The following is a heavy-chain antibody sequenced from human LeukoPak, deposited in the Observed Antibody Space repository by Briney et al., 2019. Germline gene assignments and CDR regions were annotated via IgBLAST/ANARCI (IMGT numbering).Heavy chain of an antibody. CDR2: INPNSGGT. Sequence: ASVTVSFKASGYTFTHYYMHWVRQARGQGREWMGWINPNSGGTNYAQKFQGRVTMTRATSISTAYMELSRLRSDDTAVYYCARDSQGLYSGYGMDVWGQGTTVTVSS. V-gene: IGHV1-2*02. J-gene: IGHJ6*02. D-gene: IGHD5-12*01. CDR3: ARDSQGLYSGYGMDV. CDR1: GYTFTHYY.